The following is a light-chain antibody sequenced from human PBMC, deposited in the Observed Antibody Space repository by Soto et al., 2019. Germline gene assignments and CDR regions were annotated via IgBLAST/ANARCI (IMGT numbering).Light chain of an antibody. V-gene: IGLV2-11*01. CDR1: SSDVGAYKY. J-gene: IGLJ1*01. Sequence: LTQPRPMSGSPGQSVTISCTGTSSDVGAYKYVSWYQHYPGKGPKFIIYEVNNRPSGVSDRFSGSKSGNKASLTISNLEAEDESDYYCGSYTSTDTPFVFGTGTKVTVL. CDR2: EVN. CDR3: GSYTSTDTPFV.